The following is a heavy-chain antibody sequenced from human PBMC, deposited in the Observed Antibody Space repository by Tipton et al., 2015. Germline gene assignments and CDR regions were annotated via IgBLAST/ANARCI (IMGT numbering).Heavy chain of an antibody. V-gene: IGHV4-59*01. CDR3: ARDIGGSAVAATLYDYYYGMDV. Sequence: TLSLTCTVSGGSISRYYWSWIRQPPGKGLEWIGFIYYSGSTKYSPSLQSRVTLSIDTSKNQFSLKLSSVTAADTAVYYCARDIGGSAVAATLYDYYYGMDVWGQGTTVTVSS. J-gene: IGHJ6*02. D-gene: IGHD2-15*01. CDR1: GGSISRYY. CDR2: IYYSGST.